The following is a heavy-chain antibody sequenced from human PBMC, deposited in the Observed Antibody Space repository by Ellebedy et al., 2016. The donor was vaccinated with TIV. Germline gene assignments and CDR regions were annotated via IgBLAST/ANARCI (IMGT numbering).Heavy chain of an antibody. CDR3: AREGNAPYY. D-gene: IGHD2-2*01. Sequence: GESLKISCAASGFTFSSYWMSWVRQAPGKGLERVANIKQDGSEKYYVDSVKGRFTISRDNAKNSLYLQMNSLRVEDTGVYYCAREGNAPYYWGQGTLVTVSS. CDR1: GFTFSSYW. J-gene: IGHJ4*02. V-gene: IGHV3-7*03. CDR2: IKQDGSEK.